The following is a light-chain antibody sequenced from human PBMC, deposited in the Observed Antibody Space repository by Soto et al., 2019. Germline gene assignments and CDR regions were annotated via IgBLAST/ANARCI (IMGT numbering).Light chain of an antibody. V-gene: IGLV2-23*02. CDR3: CSYAGSSTYV. J-gene: IGLJ1*01. CDR2: EVS. CDR1: SSYVGSYNL. Sequence: QSVLNQPASVSGSPGQSITISCTGTSSYVGSYNLVSWYQQHPGKAPKLMIYEVSKRPSGVSNRFSGSKSGNTASLTISGLQAEDEADYYCCSYAGSSTYVFGTGTKVTVL.